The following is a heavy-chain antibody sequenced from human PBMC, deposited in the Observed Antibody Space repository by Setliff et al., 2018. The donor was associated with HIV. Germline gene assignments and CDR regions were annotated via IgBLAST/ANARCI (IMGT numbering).Heavy chain of an antibody. D-gene: IGHD3-3*01. Sequence: LSLTCTVSGGSISTYYWSWIRQPPGKGLEWIGSIYFTGSSDNNPSLKSRVTLSVDTSKHQFSLKLSSVTAADTAVYYCARGGVQFLEWFDYWGQGTLVTVSS. CDR1: GGSISTYY. V-gene: IGHV4-59*12. J-gene: IGHJ4*02. CDR2: IYFTGSS. CDR3: ARGGVQFLEWFDY.